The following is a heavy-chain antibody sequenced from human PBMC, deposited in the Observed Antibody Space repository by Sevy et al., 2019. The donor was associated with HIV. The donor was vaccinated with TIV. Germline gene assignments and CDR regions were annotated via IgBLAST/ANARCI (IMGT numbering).Heavy chain of an antibody. Sequence: ASVKVSCKASGGTFSSYAISWVRQAPGQGLEWMGGIIPIFGTANYAQKFQGRVTITADESTSTAYMELSSLRSEDTAVYYCARVHRDWNVNYHYYGMDVWGQGTTVTVSS. CDR2: IIPIFGTA. D-gene: IGHD1-1*01. J-gene: IGHJ6*02. V-gene: IGHV1-69*13. CDR1: GGTFSSYA. CDR3: ARVHRDWNVNYHYYGMDV.